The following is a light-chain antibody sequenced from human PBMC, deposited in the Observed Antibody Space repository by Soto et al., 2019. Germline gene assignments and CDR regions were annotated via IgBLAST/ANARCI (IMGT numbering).Light chain of an antibody. CDR3: TSYTRSSTYV. V-gene: IGLV2-14*01. Sequence: QSALTQPGSVSGSPGQSITISCTGTSGDVGAYNYVSWYQQHPGKAPKLMIYEVSNRPSGVSNRFSGSKSVNTASLTISGLQAEDEADYYCTSYTRSSTYVFGTGTKVTVL. CDR1: SGDVGAYNY. J-gene: IGLJ1*01. CDR2: EVS.